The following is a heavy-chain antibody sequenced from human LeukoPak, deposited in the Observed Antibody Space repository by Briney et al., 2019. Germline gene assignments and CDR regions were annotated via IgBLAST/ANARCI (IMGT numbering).Heavy chain of an antibody. CDR3: ASQSIAVAAFDI. D-gene: IGHD6-19*01. Sequence: ASVKVSCKASGYTFTSYGISWVRQAPGQGLEWMGGIIPIFGTANYAQKFQGRVTITTDESTSTAYMELSSLRSEDTAVYYCASQSIAVAAFDIWGQGTMVTVSS. J-gene: IGHJ3*02. CDR2: IIPIFGTA. CDR1: GYTFTSYG. V-gene: IGHV1-69*05.